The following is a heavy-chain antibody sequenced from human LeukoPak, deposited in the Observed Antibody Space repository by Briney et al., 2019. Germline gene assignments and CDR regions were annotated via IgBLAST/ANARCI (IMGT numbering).Heavy chain of an antibody. Sequence: PSETLSLTCTVFGGSISSSNYYWRWIRQPPEKGLEWIGTIYYSGSSYYNPSLKSRLTISVDTSKNQFSLKLSSVTTADTAVYYCARLLGSAYPTDNRGQGTLVTVSS. CDR3: ARLLGSAYPTDN. J-gene: IGHJ4*02. V-gene: IGHV4-39*01. CDR1: GGSISSSNYY. D-gene: IGHD3-3*01. CDR2: IYYSGSS.